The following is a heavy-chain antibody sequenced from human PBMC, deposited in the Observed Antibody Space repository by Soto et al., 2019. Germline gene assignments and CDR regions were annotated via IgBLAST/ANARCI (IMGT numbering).Heavy chain of an antibody. CDR1: GFTFSSYA. V-gene: IGHV3-48*01. Sequence: LRLSCAASGFTFSSYAMHWVRQAPGKGLEWVAYISSDSSNIYYADSVKGRFTISRDNAKNSLYLQMNSLRAEDTAVYYCARDLGSSWYPEYFQHWGQGTLVTVSS. D-gene: IGHD6-13*01. CDR2: ISSDSSNI. CDR3: ARDLGSSWYPEYFQH. J-gene: IGHJ1*01.